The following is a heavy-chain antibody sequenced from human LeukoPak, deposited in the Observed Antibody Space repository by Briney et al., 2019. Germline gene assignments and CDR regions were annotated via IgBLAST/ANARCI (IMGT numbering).Heavy chain of an antibody. CDR2: INAGNGNT. V-gene: IGHV1-3*01. CDR1: GYTLTSYA. J-gene: IGHJ2*01. CDR3: ARTIVVVSYWYFDL. Sequence: ASVKVSCKASGYTLTSYAMHWGRQAPGQRLEGMGWINAGNGNTKYSQKLQGRVTITRDTSASIAYMELSSLRSEDTAVYYCARTIVVVSYWYFDLWGRGTLVTVSS. D-gene: IGHD3-22*01.